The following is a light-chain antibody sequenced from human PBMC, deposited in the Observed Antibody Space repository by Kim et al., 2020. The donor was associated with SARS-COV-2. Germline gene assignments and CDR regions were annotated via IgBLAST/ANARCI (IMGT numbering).Light chain of an antibody. CDR1: SSDVGSYNL. J-gene: IGLJ2*01. CDR3: CSYAGSRV. Sequence: SPGQAITISCTGTSSDVGSYNLVSWYQQHPGKAPKRMIYEGSKRPSGVSNRFSGSKSGNTASLTISGLQAEDEADYYCCSYAGSRVFGGGTQLTVL. CDR2: EGS. V-gene: IGLV2-23*01.